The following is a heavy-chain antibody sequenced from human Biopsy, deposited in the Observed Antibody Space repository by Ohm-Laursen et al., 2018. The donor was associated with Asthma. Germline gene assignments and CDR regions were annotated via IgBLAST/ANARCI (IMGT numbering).Heavy chain of an antibody. D-gene: IGHD3-22*01. Sequence: TLSLTCTVSYGSITSGGYYWTWIRQHPGRGLEWNGFIYYSGSIYYNPSLKSRVSISIDTSKNQFSLKLSSVTAADTAVYYCARAQDYYDSRGYYRSFDYWGQGTLVTVSS. V-gene: IGHV4-31*03. CDR3: ARAQDYYDSRGYYRSFDY. CDR1: YGSITSGGYY. CDR2: IYYSGSI. J-gene: IGHJ4*02.